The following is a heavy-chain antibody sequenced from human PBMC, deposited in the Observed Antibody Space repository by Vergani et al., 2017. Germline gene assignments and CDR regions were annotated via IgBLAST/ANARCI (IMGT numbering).Heavy chain of an antibody. J-gene: IGHJ4*01. CDR3: ARVRAVTTGGYYFYY. CDR1: GGSFSGYY. V-gene: IGHV4-34*01. D-gene: IGHD4-11*01. Sequence: QVQLQQWGAGLLKPSETLSLTCAVYGGSFSGYYWSWIRQPPGKGLEWMGESNHSGRTNYNPSLKSRVTISVDTSKTQFSLKLSSVTAADTAGYYCARVRAVTTGGYYFYYWGQGTLVTVSS. CDR2: SNHSGRT.